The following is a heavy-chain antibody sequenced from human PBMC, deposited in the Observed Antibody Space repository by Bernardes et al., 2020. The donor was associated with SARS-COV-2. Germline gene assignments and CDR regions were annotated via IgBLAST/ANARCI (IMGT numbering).Heavy chain of an antibody. CDR2: VYYTGST. CDR1: GGSISNYY. V-gene: IGHV4-59*01. D-gene: IGHD3-10*01. J-gene: IGHJ4*02. CDR3: AGRSLWFGDLANFHF. Sequence: SETLSLTRTVSGGSISNYYWSWIRQTPGRGLEWIGYVYYTGSTNYNPSLESRVTISVDTSKNQFSLKLNSVTAADTAVYYCAGRSLWFGDLANFHFWGLGTLVTVSS.